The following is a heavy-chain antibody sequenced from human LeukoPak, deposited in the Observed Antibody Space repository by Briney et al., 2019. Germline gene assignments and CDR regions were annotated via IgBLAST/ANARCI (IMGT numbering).Heavy chain of an antibody. J-gene: IGHJ4*02. D-gene: IGHD3-22*01. V-gene: IGHV1-69*13. CDR3: ARVVHYYDSSGYYGPPLDY. Sequence: GASVKVSCKASGYTFTSYGISWVRQAPGQGLEWMGGIIPIFGTANYAQKFQGRVTITVDESTSTAYMELSSLRSEDTAVYYCARVVHYYDSSGYYGPPLDYWGQGTLVTVSS. CDR2: IIPIFGTA. CDR1: GYTFTSYG.